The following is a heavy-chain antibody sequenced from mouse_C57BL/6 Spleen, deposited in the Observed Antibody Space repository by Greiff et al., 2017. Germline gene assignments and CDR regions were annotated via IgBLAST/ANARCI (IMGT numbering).Heavy chain of an antibody. J-gene: IGHJ4*01. CDR1: GFNIKDYY. Sequence: VQLQQSGAELVKPGASVKLSCTASGFNIKDYYMHWVKQRTEQGLEWIGRIDPEDGETKYAPKFQGKATITADTSSNTAYLQLSSLTSEDTAVYYFASSPYDGRESYYAMDYWGQGTSVTVSS. D-gene: IGHD1-1*01. CDR2: IDPEDGET. CDR3: ASSPYDGRESYYAMDY. V-gene: IGHV14-2*01.